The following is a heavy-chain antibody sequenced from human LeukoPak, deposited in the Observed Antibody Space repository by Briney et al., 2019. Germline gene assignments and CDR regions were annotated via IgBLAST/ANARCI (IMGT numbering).Heavy chain of an antibody. J-gene: IGHJ5*02. V-gene: IGHV3-21*01. D-gene: IGHD2-2*01. CDR2: ISSSSSYI. Sequence: GGSLRLSCAASGFTFGSYWMSWVRQAPGKGLEWVSSISSSSSYIYYADSVKGRFTISRDNAKNSLYLQMNSLRAEDTAVYYCARGRGYCSSTSCLNWFDPWGQGTLVTVSS. CDR3: ARGRGYCSSTSCLNWFDP. CDR1: GFTFGSYW.